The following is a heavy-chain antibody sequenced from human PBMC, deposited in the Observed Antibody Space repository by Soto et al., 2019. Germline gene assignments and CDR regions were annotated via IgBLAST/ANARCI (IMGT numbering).Heavy chain of an antibody. D-gene: IGHD2-15*01. V-gene: IGHV1-18*01. J-gene: IGHJ5*02. Sequence: GASVKVSCKASGYTFTSYGISWVRQAPGQGLEWMGWISAYNGNTNYAQKLQGRVTMTTDTSTSTAYMELRSLRSDDTAVYYCARDNFYCSGGSCYPGPGDPWGQGTLVTVSS. CDR1: GYTFTSYG. CDR2: ISAYNGNT. CDR3: ARDNFYCSGGSCYPGPGDP.